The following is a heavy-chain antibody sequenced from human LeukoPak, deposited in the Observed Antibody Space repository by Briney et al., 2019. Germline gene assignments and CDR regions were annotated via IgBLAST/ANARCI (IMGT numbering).Heavy chain of an antibody. CDR2: IYYSGST. Sequence: SETLSLTCTVSGGSISSGGYYWSWIRQHPGKGLEWIGYIYYSGSTYYNPSLKSRVTISVDTSKNQFSLKLSSVTAADTAVYYCARGATVIVGAEHFDYWGQGTLVTVSS. CDR1: GGSISSGGYY. V-gene: IGHV4-31*03. CDR3: ARGATVIVGAEHFDY. J-gene: IGHJ4*02. D-gene: IGHD1-26*01.